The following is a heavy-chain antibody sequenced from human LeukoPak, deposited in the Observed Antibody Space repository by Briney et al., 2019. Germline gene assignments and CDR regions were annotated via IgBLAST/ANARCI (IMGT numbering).Heavy chain of an antibody. V-gene: IGHV4-39*01. CDR2: IYYSGST. D-gene: IGHD3-10*01. CDR3: ARHITMVRGAIEWFDP. Sequence: SETLSLTCTVSGGSISSYYWGWIRQPPGKGLEWIGSIYYSGSTYYNPSLKSRVTISVDTSKNQFSLKLSSVTAADTAVYYCARHITMVRGAIEWFDPWGQGTLVTVSS. J-gene: IGHJ5*02. CDR1: GGSISSYY.